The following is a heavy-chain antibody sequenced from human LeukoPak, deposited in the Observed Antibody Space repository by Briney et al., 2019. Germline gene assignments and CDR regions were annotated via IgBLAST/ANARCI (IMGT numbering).Heavy chain of an antibody. CDR1: GVTFSSYA. Sequence: PGGSLRLSCAASGVTFSSYAMNWVRQAPGKGLEWVSSISSSSSYIYYADSVKGRFTTSRYHAKHSLYLQMTSLRAEDTAVYYCARDPNYYDSSGDDYWGQGTLVTVSS. V-gene: IGHV3-21*01. J-gene: IGHJ4*02. CDR2: ISSSSSYI. D-gene: IGHD3-22*01. CDR3: ARDPNYYDSSGDDY.